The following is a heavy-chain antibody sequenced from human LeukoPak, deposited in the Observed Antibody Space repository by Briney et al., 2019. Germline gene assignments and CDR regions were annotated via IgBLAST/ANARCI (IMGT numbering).Heavy chain of an antibody. V-gene: IGHV4-39*07. D-gene: IGHD1-14*01. CDR1: GGSASGSVSY. J-gene: IGHJ4*02. CDR2: ISHSGST. Sequence: PSETLSLTCTVSGGSASGSVSYWGWIRQPPGKGLEWIGSISHSGSTYYNPSLKSRVTISVDTSKNQFSLRLSSVTAANTAVYYCARDAMGSQIRDHTFDYWGQGTLVTVSS. CDR3: ARDAMGSQIRDHTFDY.